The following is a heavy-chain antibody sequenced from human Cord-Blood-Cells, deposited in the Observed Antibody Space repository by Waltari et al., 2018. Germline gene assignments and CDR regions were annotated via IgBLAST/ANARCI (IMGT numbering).Heavy chain of an antibody. CDR1: GLTFSSYS. V-gene: IGHV3-21*01. J-gene: IGHJ3*02. CDR3: ASSSRVYDAFDI. Sequence: EVQLVESGGGLVKPGGSLRLSCAASGLTFSSYSMNWVRQAPGKGLGWVSSISLSSSYIYYADSVKGRLNISRDNGKNSLYLQMNSLRAEDTAVYYCASSSRVYDAFDIWGQGTMVTVSS. CDR2: ISLSSSYI.